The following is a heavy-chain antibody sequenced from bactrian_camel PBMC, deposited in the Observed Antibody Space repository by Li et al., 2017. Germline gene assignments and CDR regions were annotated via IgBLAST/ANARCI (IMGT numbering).Heavy chain of an antibody. CDR2: IYTGDGRT. V-gene: IGHV3S1*01. D-gene: IGHD2*01. CDR3: AKALGGGNYYTGEYNY. Sequence: QVQLVESGGGLVQPGGSLTLSCAASGFTFSNNWMHWDRQAPGKGLEWVSTIYTGDGRTKSADSVKGRFTMSRDNAKNMLYLQMNNLKSEDTALYYCAKALGGGNYYTGEYNYWGQGTQVTVS. J-gene: IGHJ4*01. CDR1: GFTFSNNW.